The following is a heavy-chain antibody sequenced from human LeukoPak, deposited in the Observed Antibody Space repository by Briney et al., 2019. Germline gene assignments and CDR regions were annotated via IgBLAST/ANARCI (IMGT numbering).Heavy chain of an antibody. J-gene: IGHJ6*03. V-gene: IGHV1-18*01. CDR1: GYTFTSYG. CDR3: ARGICGGDCYFGYYYYYYYMDV. CDR2: ISAYNGNT. Sequence: ASVKVSCKASGYTFTSYGISWVRQAPGQGLEWMGWISAYNGNTNYAQKLQGRVTMTTDTSTSTAYTELRSLRSEDTAVYYCARGICGGDCYFGYYYYYYYMDVWGKGTTVTVSS. D-gene: IGHD2-21*01.